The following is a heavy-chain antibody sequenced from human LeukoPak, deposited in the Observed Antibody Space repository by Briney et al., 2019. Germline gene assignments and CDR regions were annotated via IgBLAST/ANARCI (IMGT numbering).Heavy chain of an antibody. J-gene: IGHJ4*02. CDR3: ARIPELLGYYFDY. CDR2: ISSSSSYI. D-gene: IGHD2-15*01. CDR1: GFTFSSYS. Sequence: GGSLRLSCAASGFTFSSYSMNWVRQAPGKGLEWVSSISSSSSYIYYADSVKGRFTISRDNAKNSLYLQMNSLRAEDTAVYYCARIPELLGYYFDYCGQGTLVTVSS. V-gene: IGHV3-21*01.